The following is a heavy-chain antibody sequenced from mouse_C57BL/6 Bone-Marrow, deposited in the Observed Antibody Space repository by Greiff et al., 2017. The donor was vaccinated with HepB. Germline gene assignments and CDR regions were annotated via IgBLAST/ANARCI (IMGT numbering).Heavy chain of an antibody. D-gene: IGHD1-1*01. J-gene: IGHJ3*01. CDR2: ISSGGSYT. CDR3: ARRFTTGFAY. CDR1: GFTFSSYG. Sequence: DVKLVESGGDLVKPGGSLKLSCAASGFTFSSYGMSWVRQTPDKRLEWVATISSGGSYTYYPDSVKGRFTISRDNAKNTLYLQMSSLKSEDTAMYYCARRFTTGFAYWGQGTLVTVSA. V-gene: IGHV5-6*02.